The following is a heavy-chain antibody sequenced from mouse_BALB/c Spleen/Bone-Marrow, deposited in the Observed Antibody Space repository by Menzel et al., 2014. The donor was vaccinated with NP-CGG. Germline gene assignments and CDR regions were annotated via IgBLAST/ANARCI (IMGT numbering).Heavy chain of an antibody. CDR1: GYAFTNYS. D-gene: IGHD2-14*01. J-gene: IGHJ2*01. CDR3: ARGDYRSCYFDY. CDR2: INPGSGGT. Sequence: QVQLQQSGAELVRPGTSVKVSRKASGYAFTNYSIEWVKQRPGQGLEWIGVINPGSGGTNYNEKFKGKATLTADKSSSTAYMQLSSLTSDDSAVYFCARGDYRSCYFDYWGQGTTLTVSS. V-gene: IGHV1-54*01.